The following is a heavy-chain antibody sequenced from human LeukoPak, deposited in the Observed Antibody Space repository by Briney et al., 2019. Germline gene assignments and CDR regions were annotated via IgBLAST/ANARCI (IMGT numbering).Heavy chain of an antibody. D-gene: IGHD3-22*01. Sequence: NTGGSLRLSCVASGYTFSSYSINWVRQAPGKGLEWVSSISVRSNYIYYADSVRGRFSISRDDARDSLYLQMNGLRAEDTAVYYCVRLRRNSDTSGFYYYYDFWGQGTLVTVSS. CDR2: ISVRSNYI. CDR3: VRLRRNSDTSGFYYYYDF. CDR1: GYTFSSYS. J-gene: IGHJ4*02. V-gene: IGHV3-21*01.